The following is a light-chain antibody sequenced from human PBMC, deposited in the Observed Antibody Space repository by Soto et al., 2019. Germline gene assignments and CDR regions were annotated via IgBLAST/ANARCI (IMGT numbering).Light chain of an antibody. CDR1: QDIGTK. CDR2: GAS. V-gene: IGKV3D-11*03. Sequence: DIVMTQSPAILSVSPGETGTLSCRASQDIGTKLAWYQQKPGQAPRLVIYGASNRATGIPDRFSGSGSGTDFTLTITRLEPEDSAVYFCQQYTGPPTTFGQGTRLEIK. J-gene: IGKJ5*01. CDR3: QQYTGPPTT.